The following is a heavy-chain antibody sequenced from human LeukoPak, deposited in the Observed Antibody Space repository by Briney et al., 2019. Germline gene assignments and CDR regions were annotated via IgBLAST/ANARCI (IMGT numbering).Heavy chain of an antibody. CDR3: ARGGNSNYASYYYGMDV. J-gene: IGHJ6*02. CDR1: GFTFSSYA. CDR2: TSYDGSNK. V-gene: IGHV3-30-3*01. D-gene: IGHD4-11*01. Sequence: GGSLRLSCAASGFTFSSYAMHWVRQAPGKGLEWVAVTSYDGSNKYYADSVKGRFTISKDTSRNTLYLQMNSLRAEDTAVYYCARGGNSNYASYYYGMDVWGQGTTVTVSS.